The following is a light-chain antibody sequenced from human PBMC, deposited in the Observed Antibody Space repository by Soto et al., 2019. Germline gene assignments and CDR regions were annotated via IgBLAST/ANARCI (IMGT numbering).Light chain of an antibody. CDR2: DAS. CDR3: QQYDNFLPIT. J-gene: IGKJ5*01. CDR1: QDISNY. V-gene: IGKV1-33*01. Sequence: DIQMTQSPSSLSASVGDRVTITCQASQDISNYLNWCQQKPGKAPKLLIYDASNLETGVPSRFSGSGSGTDFTFTISSLQPEDIATYYCQQYDNFLPITFGQGTRLEIK.